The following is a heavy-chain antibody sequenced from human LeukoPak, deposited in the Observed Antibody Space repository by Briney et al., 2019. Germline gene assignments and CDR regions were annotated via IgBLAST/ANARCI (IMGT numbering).Heavy chain of an antibody. CDR3: ARVRALRFLEWLLDGGHVDY. CDR2: INQDGSEK. Sequence: GGSLRLSCAASGFTFSSYWMSWVRQAPGKGLEWVANINQDGSEKYYVDSVKGRFTISRDNAKNSLYMQMNSLRAEDTAVYYCARVRALRFLEWLLDGGHVDYWGQGTLVTVSS. D-gene: IGHD3-3*01. V-gene: IGHV3-7*01. CDR1: GFTFSSYW. J-gene: IGHJ4*02.